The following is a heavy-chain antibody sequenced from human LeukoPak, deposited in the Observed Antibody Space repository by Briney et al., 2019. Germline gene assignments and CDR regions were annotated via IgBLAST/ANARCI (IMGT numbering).Heavy chain of an antibody. CDR3: KKVLMDYDVSMVLTHYYMDV. CDR2: INGDGRNI. J-gene: IGHJ6*02. V-gene: IGHV3-74*01. CDR1: GFTFSSYW. D-gene: IGHD3-9*01. Sequence: GGSLRLSCVASGFTFSSYWMHWVRQDPRKGLVWVSRINGDGRNINYADSVRGRFTISRDNAKNTLYLQMNTLRVEDTAVYYCKKVLMDYDVSMVLTHYYMDVRGQGTTVTVSS.